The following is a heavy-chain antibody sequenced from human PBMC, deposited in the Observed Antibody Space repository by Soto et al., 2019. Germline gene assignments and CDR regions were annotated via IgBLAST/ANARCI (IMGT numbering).Heavy chain of an antibody. CDR1: GFTFSSYG. J-gene: IGHJ4*02. D-gene: IGHD1-26*01. CDR2: IWYDGSNK. CDR3: ARDFGGSYQLDY. Sequence: QVQLVESGGGVVQPGRSLRLSCAASGFTFSSYGMHWVRQAPGKGLEWVAVIWYDGSNKYYADSVKGRFTISRDNSKNTLYLQMNSLRAEDTAVYYCARDFGGSYQLDYWGQGTLVTVSS. V-gene: IGHV3-33*01.